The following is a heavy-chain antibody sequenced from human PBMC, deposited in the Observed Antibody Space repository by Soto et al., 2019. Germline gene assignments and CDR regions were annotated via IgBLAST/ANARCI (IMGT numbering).Heavy chain of an antibody. CDR2: IYYSGST. CDR3: ARGWGITGWFDP. J-gene: IGHJ5*02. D-gene: IGHD1-20*01. CDR1: GGSISSYY. Sequence: SETLSLTCTVSGGSISSYYWSWIRQPPGKGLEWIGYIYYSGSTNYNPSLKSRVTISVDTSKNQFSLKLSSVTAADTAVYYCARGWGITGWFDPWGQGTLVTVSS. V-gene: IGHV4-59*01.